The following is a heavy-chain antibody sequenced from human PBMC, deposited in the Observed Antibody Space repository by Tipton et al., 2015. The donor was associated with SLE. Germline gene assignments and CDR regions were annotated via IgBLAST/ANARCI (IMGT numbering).Heavy chain of an antibody. D-gene: IGHD2-15*01. CDR1: GRSFIGSY. Sequence: TLSLTCAVYGRSFIGSYWTWIRQPPGKGLEWIGDIDHSGVTHYNPSLKSRVTISRDTSKNQFSLKMSSVTAADTGVYYCVKSVVVVSPRDYYYYMDVWGKGTTVTVSS. CDR3: VKSVVVVSPRDYYYYMDV. V-gene: IGHV4-34*01. CDR2: IDHSGVT. J-gene: IGHJ6*03.